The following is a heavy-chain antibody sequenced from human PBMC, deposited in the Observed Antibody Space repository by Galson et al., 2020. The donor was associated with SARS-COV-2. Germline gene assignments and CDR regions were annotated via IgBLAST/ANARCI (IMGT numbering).Heavy chain of an antibody. Sequence: GESLKISCAASGFTFSSYAMSWVRQAPGKGLEWVSAISGSGGSTYYADSVKGRFTISRDNSKNTLYLQMNSLRAEDTAVYYCAKDLLAYDILTGCDYWGQGTLVTVSS. CDR1: GFTFSSYA. CDR3: AKDLLAYDILTGCDY. D-gene: IGHD3-9*01. CDR2: ISGSGGST. V-gene: IGHV3-23*01. J-gene: IGHJ4*02.